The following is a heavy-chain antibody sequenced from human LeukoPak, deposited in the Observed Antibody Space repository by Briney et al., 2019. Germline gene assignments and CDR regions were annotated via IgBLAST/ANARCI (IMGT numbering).Heavy chain of an antibody. J-gene: IGHJ3*02. V-gene: IGHV3-48*03. CDR2: ISGSGFTR. D-gene: IGHD3-22*01. Sequence: GGSLRLSCAASGFTFRSYEMNWVRQAPGKGLEWLSHISGSGFTRYYADSVEGRFTISRDNAKNSLFLQMNSLRAEDSAVYYCARDDYDSSGDYYGDAFDIWGQGTLVTVSS. CDR1: GFTFRSYE. CDR3: ARDDYDSSGDYYGDAFDI.